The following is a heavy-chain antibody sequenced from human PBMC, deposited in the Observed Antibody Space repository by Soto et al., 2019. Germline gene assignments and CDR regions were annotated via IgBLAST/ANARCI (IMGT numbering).Heavy chain of an antibody. CDR2: ISSSGGST. J-gene: IGHJ4*02. Sequence: EVQLLESGGGLVQPGGSLRLSCAASGFTFSSYTLSWVRQGPGKGLEWVSGISSSGGSTVYADSVKGLFTISRDNFKNTPYLQMNSLRAEDTAVYYCAKGWGDYWGQGTPVTVSS. CDR3: AKGWGDY. D-gene: IGHD7-27*01. V-gene: IGHV3-23*01. CDR1: GFTFSSYT.